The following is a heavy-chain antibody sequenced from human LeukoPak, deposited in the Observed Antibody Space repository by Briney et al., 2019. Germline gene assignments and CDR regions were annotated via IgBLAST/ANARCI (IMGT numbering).Heavy chain of an antibody. CDR2: IIPIFGTA. D-gene: IGHD2-2*02. CDR3: ASWDIVVVPAAIPSYYYGMDV. V-gene: IGHV1-69*13. Sequence: GASVKVSCKASGYSFTSNYIHWVRQAPGQGLEWMGGIIPIFGTANYAQKFQGRVTITADESTSTAYMELSSLRSEDTAVYYCASWDIVVVPAAIPSYYYGMDVWGQGTTVTVSS. J-gene: IGHJ6*02. CDR1: GYSFTSNY.